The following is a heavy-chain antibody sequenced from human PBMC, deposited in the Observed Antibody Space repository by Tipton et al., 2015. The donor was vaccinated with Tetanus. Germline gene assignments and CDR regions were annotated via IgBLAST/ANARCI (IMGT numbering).Heavy chain of an antibody. CDR2: IYESGTT. Sequence: TLSLTCDVSGGSISGGGYSWSWIRQPPGPGKGLEWIGYIYESGTTHYNPSLKSRVTLSLDMSKNHVSLNLTSVTAADTAVYYCAGAVRFYYDSSTYYQYYFDSWGQGTLVTVSS. J-gene: IGHJ4*02. CDR1: GGSISGGGYS. V-gene: IGHV4-30-2*01. D-gene: IGHD3-22*01. CDR3: AGAVRFYYDSSTYYQYYFDS.